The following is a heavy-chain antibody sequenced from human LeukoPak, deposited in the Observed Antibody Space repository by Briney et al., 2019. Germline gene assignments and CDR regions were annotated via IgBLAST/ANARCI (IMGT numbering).Heavy chain of an antibody. Sequence: AGGSLRLSCAASGFTFRDYYMSWIRQAPGKALEWVSYVSSGSSTIYYADSVKGRFTVSRDNAKNSLYLQMNSLRAEDTAVYYCARDQTKWEPLRRRDYYYMDVWGKGTTVTVSS. J-gene: IGHJ6*03. CDR1: GFTFRDYY. CDR2: VSSGSSTI. CDR3: ARDQTKWEPLRRRDYYYMDV. D-gene: IGHD1-26*01. V-gene: IGHV3-11*04.